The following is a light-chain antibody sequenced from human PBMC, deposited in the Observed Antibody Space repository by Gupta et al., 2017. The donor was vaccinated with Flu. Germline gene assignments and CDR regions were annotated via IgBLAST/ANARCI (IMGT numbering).Light chain of an antibody. Sequence: SSELTQPRSVSVSPGETARIICYGETLGRHYGYWYQQKAGLAPILVIYNETERPLGIPERFSGSSSGNAATLTITGAQEEDEADYYCNARDNSDTYVVFGGGTKLTVL. J-gene: IGLJ3*02. CDR2: NET. V-gene: IGLV3-25*02. CDR1: TLGRHY. CDR3: NARDNSDTYVV.